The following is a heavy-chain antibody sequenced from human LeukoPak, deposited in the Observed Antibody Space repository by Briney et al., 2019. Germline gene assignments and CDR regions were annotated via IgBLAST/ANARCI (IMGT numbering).Heavy chain of an antibody. D-gene: IGHD3-10*01. CDR2: ISSDGIKK. V-gene: IGHV3-30*09. Sequence: GGSLRLSCAASGFTFSTYAVHWVRQAPGKGLEWVAVISSDGIKKYYADSVKGRFAISRDNSKSTLDLQLNSLREDDTAMYYWAKEVGPKWADLLFGEVFYHWGQGTL. J-gene: IGHJ4*02. CDR3: AKEVGPKWADLLFGEVFYH. CDR1: GFTFSTYA.